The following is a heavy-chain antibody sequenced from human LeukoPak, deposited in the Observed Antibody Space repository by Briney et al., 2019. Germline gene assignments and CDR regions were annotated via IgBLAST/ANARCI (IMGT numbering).Heavy chain of an antibody. CDR2: INPNSGGT. CDR3: ARSGGWYYFDY. Sequence: GASVKVSCXASGYTFTGYYMHWVRQAPGQGLEWMGWINPNSGGTNCAQKFQGRVTMTRDTSISTAYMELSRLRSDDTAVYYCARSGGWYYFDYWGQGTLVTVSS. CDR1: GYTFTGYY. D-gene: IGHD6-19*01. V-gene: IGHV1-2*02. J-gene: IGHJ4*02.